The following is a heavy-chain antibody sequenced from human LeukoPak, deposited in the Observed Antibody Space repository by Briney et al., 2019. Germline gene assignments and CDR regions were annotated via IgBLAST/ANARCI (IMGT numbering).Heavy chain of an antibody. D-gene: IGHD3-22*01. V-gene: IGHV5-51*01. J-gene: IGHJ3*02. CDR3: ARKSSGYLDAFDI. CDR2: IYPGDSDT. Sequence: GESLKISCKGSGYSFTSYWIGWVRQMPGKGLEWMGIIYPGDSDTRYSPSFQGQVTISADKSISTAYLQWSSLKASDTAMYCCARKSSGYLDAFDIWGQGTMVTVSS. CDR1: GYSFTSYW.